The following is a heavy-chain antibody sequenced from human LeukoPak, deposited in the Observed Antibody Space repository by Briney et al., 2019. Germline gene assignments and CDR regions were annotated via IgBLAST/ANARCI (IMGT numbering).Heavy chain of an antibody. Sequence: GASVKVSCKASGYTFSNLDITWVRQAPGQGLEWMGWISTYNGNPNYAQKFQGRVTMTTDTSTSTAYMELRSLRSDDTAVYYCARVMGPPDYWGQGTLVTISS. CDR3: ARVMGPPDY. D-gene: IGHD2-8*01. V-gene: IGHV1-18*01. CDR2: ISTYNGNP. J-gene: IGHJ4*02. CDR1: GYTFSNLD.